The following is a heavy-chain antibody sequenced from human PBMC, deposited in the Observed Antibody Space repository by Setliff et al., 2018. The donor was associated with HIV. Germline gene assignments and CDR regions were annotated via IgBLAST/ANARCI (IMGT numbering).Heavy chain of an antibody. CDR2: VYYNGAT. V-gene: IGHV4-39*01. CDR3: ARHEGYNDFLTGYFRYKWYDP. CDR1: GGIISSDSFF. J-gene: IGHJ5*02. D-gene: IGHD3-9*01. Sequence: SETLSLTCTVSGGIISSDSFFWSWIRQPAGKGLEWIGSVYYNGATDHNPSLKSRVTISVDTSNQQFSLKLSSVTAADTAVYYCARHEGYNDFLTGYFRYKWYDPWGQGTLVTVSS.